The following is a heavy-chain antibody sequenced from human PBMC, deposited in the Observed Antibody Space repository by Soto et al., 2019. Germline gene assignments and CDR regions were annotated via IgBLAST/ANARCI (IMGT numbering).Heavy chain of an antibody. D-gene: IGHD4-17*01. CDR2: INPNSGGT. CDR1: GYTFTGYY. CDR3: ARDSQSDYGDYVHYTDFDY. Sequence: GASVKVSCKASGYTFTGYYMHWVRQAPGQGLEWMGWINPNSGGTNYAQKFQGWVTMTRDTSISTAYMELSRLRSDDTAVYYCARDSQSDYGDYVHYTDFDYWGQGTLVTVSS. V-gene: IGHV1-2*04. J-gene: IGHJ4*02.